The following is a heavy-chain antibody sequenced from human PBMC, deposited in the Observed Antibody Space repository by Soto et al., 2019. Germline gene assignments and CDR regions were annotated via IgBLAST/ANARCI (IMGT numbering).Heavy chain of an antibody. V-gene: IGHV4-34*01. J-gene: IGHJ4*02. CDR3: WAMGITGTTGDY. CDR1: GGSFSGYY. Sequence: SETLSLTCAVYGGSFSGYYWSWIRQPPGKGLEWIGEINHSGSTNYNPSLKSRVTISVDTSKNQFSLKLSSVTAADTAVYYCWAMGITGTTGDYWGQGTLVTVSS. CDR2: INHSGST. D-gene: IGHD1-7*01.